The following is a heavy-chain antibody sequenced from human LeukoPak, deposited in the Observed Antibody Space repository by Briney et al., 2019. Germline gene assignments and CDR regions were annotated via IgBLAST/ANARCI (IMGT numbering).Heavy chain of an antibody. D-gene: IGHD1-1*01. CDR2: ISGSGGST. J-gene: IGHJ6*02. Sequence: GGSLRLSCAASGFTFSNYAMSWVRQAPGKGLEWVPTISGSGGSTFYADSVKGRFTISRDNSKNTLYLQMNSLRAEDTAVYYCAKGLTTAGTSRGLDVWGQGTTVTVSS. V-gene: IGHV3-23*01. CDR1: GFTFSNYA. CDR3: AKGLTTAGTSRGLDV.